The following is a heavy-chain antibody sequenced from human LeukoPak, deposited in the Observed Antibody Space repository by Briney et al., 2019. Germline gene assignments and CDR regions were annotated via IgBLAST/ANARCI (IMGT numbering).Heavy chain of an antibody. CDR1: AFTFRNYW. CDR2: INPDGSDK. Sequence: PGGPLRLSCAASAFTFRNYWMSWVRQAPGKGLEWVANINPDGSDKYYVDSIKGRFTISRDNAKNSLCLQMDRLRAEDTAVYYCARAGTAGSVDYWGQGTLVTVSS. J-gene: IGHJ4*02. D-gene: IGHD6-13*01. CDR3: ARAGTAGSVDY. V-gene: IGHV3-7*01.